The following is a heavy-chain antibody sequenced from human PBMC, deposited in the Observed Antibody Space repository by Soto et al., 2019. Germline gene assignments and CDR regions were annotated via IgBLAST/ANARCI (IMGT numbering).Heavy chain of an antibody. D-gene: IGHD6-19*01. CDR1: NASISSSNW. Sequence: LSLTCTVSNASISSSNWWSWVRQPPGKGLEWIGEIYHSGSTIYNPSLKSRVTLSVDKSKNQFSLNLTSVTAADTAVYYCARDGLAGAFDFWGQGTLVTVSS. CDR2: IYHSGST. J-gene: IGHJ4*02. V-gene: IGHV4-4*02. CDR3: ARDGLAGAFDF.